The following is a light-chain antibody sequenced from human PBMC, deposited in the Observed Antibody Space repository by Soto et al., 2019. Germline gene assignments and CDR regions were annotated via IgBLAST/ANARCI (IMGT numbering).Light chain of an antibody. CDR3: QQYSNWPPIT. CDR2: DTS. V-gene: IGKV3-15*01. CDR1: QSVSSY. J-gene: IGKJ5*01. Sequence: MTQSPATLSLSPGERATLSCRASQSVSSYLAWYHQKPGQAPRLLIYDTSTKATGIPARFSGSGSGTEFTLTISSLQSEDFAVYYCQQYSNWPPITFGQGTRLEIK.